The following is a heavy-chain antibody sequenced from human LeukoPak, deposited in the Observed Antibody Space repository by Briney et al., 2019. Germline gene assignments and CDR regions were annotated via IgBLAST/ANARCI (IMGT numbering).Heavy chain of an antibody. CDR3: ATGTLRMGRHYYYYGMDV. CDR1: GYTFTSYG. CDR2: ISAYNGNT. Sequence: ASVKVSCKASGYTFTSYGISWVRQAPGQGLEWMGWISAYNGNTNYAQKLQGRVTMTTDTSTSTAYMELRSLRSDDTAVYYCATGTLRMGRHYYYYGMDVWGQGTTVTVSS. D-gene: IGHD1-1*01. J-gene: IGHJ6*02. V-gene: IGHV1-18*01.